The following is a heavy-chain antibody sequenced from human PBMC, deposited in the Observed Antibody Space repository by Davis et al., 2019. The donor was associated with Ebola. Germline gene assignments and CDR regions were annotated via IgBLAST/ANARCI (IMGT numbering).Heavy chain of an antibody. CDR1: GFTFSSYS. D-gene: IGHD3-22*01. V-gene: IGHV3-21*01. Sequence: GESLKISCAASGFTFSSYSMNWVRQAPGKGLEWVSSISSSSSYIYYADSVKGRFTISRDNSKNTLYLQMNSLRAEDTAVYYCAKDRGGDYYDSSDKDYYYYYGMDVWGQGTTVTVSS. CDR2: ISSSSSYI. CDR3: AKDRGGDYYDSSDKDYYYYYGMDV. J-gene: IGHJ6*02.